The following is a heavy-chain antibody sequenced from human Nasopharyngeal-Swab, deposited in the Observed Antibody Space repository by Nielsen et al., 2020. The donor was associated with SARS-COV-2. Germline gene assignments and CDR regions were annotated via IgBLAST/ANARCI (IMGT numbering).Heavy chain of an antibody. CDR2: IWYDGSNK. D-gene: IGHD4-17*01. V-gene: IGHV3-33*01. CDR3: AGGQGTVTTYYYYGMDV. J-gene: IGHJ6*02. CDR1: GFTFSSYG. Sequence: GESLKISCAASGFTFSSYGMHWVRQAPGKGLEWVAVIWYDGSNKYYADSAKGRFTISRDNSKNTLYLQMNSLRAEDTAVYYCAGGQGTVTTYYYYGMDVWGQGTTVTVSS.